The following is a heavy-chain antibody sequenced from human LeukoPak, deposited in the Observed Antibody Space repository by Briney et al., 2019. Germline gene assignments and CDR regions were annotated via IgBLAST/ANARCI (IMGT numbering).Heavy chain of an antibody. V-gene: IGHV4-34*01. CDR2: INHSGST. CDR3: ARGRRRIQLRYAFDI. J-gene: IGHJ3*02. Sequence: TGGSLRLSCVASGFTFSSYWMNWVRQPPGKGLEWIGEINHSGSTNYNPSLKSRVTISVDTSKNQFSLKLSSVTAADTAVYYCARGRRRIQLRYAFDIWGQGTMVTVSS. CDR1: GFTFSSYW. D-gene: IGHD5-18*01.